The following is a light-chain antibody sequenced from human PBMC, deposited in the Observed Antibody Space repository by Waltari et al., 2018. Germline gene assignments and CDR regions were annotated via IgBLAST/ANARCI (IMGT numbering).Light chain of an antibody. CDR1: QSLFDEPTNKNY. CDR3: QQYFSTPYT. V-gene: IGKV4-1*01. Sequence: DIVMTQSPDSLAVSLGERATFNCRSSQSLFDEPTNKNYLALYQQKPGQPPKLLIYWASTRESGVPGRFSGTESGTDFTLTVSSLQAEDVAVYYCQQYFSTPYTFGQGTKLEI. J-gene: IGKJ2*01. CDR2: WAS.